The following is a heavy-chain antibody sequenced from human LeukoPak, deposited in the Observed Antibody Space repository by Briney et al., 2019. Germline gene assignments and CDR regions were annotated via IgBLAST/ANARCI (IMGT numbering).Heavy chain of an antibody. CDR2: IYNSGST. Sequence: SETLSLTCTVSGGSLSSYYWSWIRQPPGKGLEWIGHIYNSGSTNYNPSLKSRVTISVDTSKNQFSLKVSSVTAADTAVYYCARVGGSSSFGYWGQGTLVTVSS. D-gene: IGHD6-6*01. V-gene: IGHV4-59*01. CDR3: ARVGGSSSFGY. CDR1: GGSLSSYY. J-gene: IGHJ4*02.